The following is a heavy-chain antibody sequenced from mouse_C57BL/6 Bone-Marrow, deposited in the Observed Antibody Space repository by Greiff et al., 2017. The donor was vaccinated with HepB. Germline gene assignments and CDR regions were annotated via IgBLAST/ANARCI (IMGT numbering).Heavy chain of an antibody. V-gene: IGHV1-15*01. J-gene: IGHJ2*01. CDR3: TRRRRLDY. Sequence: VQLQQSGAELVRPGASVTLSCKASGYTFTDYDMHWVKQTPVHGLEWIGAIDPETGGTAYNQKFKGKAILTADKSSSTAYMELRSLTSEDSAVYYCTRRRRLDYWGQGTTLTVSS. CDR2: IDPETGGT. D-gene: IGHD3-2*02. CDR1: GYTFTDYD.